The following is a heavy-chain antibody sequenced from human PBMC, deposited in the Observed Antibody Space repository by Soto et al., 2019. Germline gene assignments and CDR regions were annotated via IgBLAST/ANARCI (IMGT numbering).Heavy chain of an antibody. CDR2: IIPIFGTA. CDR3: ARTYYYGSGSYRFDY. V-gene: IGHV1-69*13. Sequence: SVKVSCKASGGTFSSYAISWVRQAPGQGLEWMGGIIPIFGTANYAQKFQGRVTITADESTSTAYMELSSLRSEDTAVYYCARTYYYGSGSYRFDYWGQGTLVTVSS. CDR1: GGTFSSYA. D-gene: IGHD3-10*01. J-gene: IGHJ4*02.